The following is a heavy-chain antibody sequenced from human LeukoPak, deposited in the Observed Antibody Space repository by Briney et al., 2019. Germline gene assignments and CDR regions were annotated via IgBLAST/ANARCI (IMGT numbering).Heavy chain of an antibody. CDR1: GYTFTSYY. V-gene: IGHV1-46*01. CDR3: ARAPYYYDSSGYYEFDY. D-gene: IGHD3-22*01. CDR2: INPSGGST. J-gene: IGHJ4*02. Sequence: ASVKVSCKASGYTFTSYYMHWVRQAPGQGLEWMGIINPSGGSTSYAQKFQGRVTITADESTSTAYMELSSLRSEDTAVYYCARAPYYYDSSGYYEFDYWGQGTLVTVSS.